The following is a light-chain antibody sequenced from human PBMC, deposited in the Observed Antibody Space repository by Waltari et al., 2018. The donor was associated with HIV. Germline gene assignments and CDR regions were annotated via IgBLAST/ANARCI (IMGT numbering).Light chain of an antibody. J-gene: IGLJ2*01. CDR3: CSYAGTVTYLV. CDR1: SSDPRSTTS. Sequence: QSPLTQPASASGSPGQPVTITCNGTSSDPRSTTSAPGYQRHPGKGPRLIIYNVNSRPSGISSRFSGSKSGNTASLTISGLQADDEAEYICCSYAGTVTYLVFGGGTKLTVL. CDR2: NVN. V-gene: IGLV2-23*02.